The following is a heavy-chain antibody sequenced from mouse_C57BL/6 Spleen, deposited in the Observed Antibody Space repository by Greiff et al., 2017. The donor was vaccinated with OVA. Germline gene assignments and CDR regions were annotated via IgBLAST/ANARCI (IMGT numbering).Heavy chain of an antibody. CDR1: GYTFTSYW. CDR2: IHPNSGST. Sequence: QVQLQQSGAELVKPGASVKLSCKASGYTFTSYWMHWVKQRPGQGLEWIGMIHPNSGSTNYNEKFKSKATLTVDKSSSTAYMQLSSLTSEDSAVYYCASTYGSSHYYAMDYWGQGTSVTVSS. D-gene: IGHD1-1*01. J-gene: IGHJ4*01. V-gene: IGHV1-64*01. CDR3: ASTYGSSHYYAMDY.